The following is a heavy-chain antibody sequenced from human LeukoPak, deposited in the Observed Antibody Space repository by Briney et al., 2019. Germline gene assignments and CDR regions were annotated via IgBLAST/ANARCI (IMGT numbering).Heavy chain of an antibody. V-gene: IGHV3-21*01. CDR2: ISDSSSYI. CDR1: GFXFSSYG. D-gene: IGHD3-10*01. Sequence: GGSLRLSCAASGFXFSSYGMHWVRQAPGEGLEWVSSISDSSSYIYYADSVKGRFTISSDNAKNSLYLQMNSLRADDTAVYYCARDPGASHRYGVDVWGQGTTVTVSS. J-gene: IGHJ6*02. CDR3: ARDPGASHRYGVDV.